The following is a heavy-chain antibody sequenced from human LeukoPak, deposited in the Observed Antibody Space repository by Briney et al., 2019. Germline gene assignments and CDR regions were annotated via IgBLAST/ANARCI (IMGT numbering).Heavy chain of an antibody. Sequence: SETLSLTCTVSGGSISSYYWRWIRQPPGKGLEWIGYIYYSGSTNYNPSLKSRVTISVDTSKNQFSLKLSSVTAADTAVYYCARHLQYQLLWVGWFDPWGQGTLVTVSS. D-gene: IGHD2-2*01. V-gene: IGHV4-59*08. CDR2: IYYSGST. J-gene: IGHJ5*02. CDR3: ARHLQYQLLWVGWFDP. CDR1: GGSISSYY.